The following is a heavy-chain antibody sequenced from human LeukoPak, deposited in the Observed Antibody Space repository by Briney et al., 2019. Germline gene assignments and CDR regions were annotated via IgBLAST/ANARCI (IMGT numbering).Heavy chain of an antibody. CDR2: ISGRGEAI. V-gene: IGHV3-48*01. D-gene: IGHD4-17*01. CDR3: ARVDGDYVDADYYYYMDV. Sequence: GGSLRLSCAASGFTFSNHNMDWVRQAPGKGLEWISYISGRGEAIFYADSVQGRFTISRDNAKNSIYLQMNSLRAEDTALYYCARVDGDYVDADYYYYMDVWGKGTTVTVSS. CDR1: GFTFSNHN. J-gene: IGHJ6*03.